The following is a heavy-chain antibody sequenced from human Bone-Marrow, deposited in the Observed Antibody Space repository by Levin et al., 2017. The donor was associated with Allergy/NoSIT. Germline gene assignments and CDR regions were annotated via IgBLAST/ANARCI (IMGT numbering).Heavy chain of an antibody. CDR1: GYTFTSYA. CDR2: INTNTGNP. J-gene: IGHJ5*02. Sequence: KAGGSLRLSCKASGYTFTSYAMNWVRQAPGQGLEWMGWINTNTGNPTYAQGFTGRFDFSLDTSVSTAYLQISSLKAEDTAVYYCARVPSSVTGDNNWFDPWGQGTLVTVSS. D-gene: IGHD2-21*02. V-gene: IGHV7-4-1*02. CDR3: ARVPSSVTGDNNWFDP.